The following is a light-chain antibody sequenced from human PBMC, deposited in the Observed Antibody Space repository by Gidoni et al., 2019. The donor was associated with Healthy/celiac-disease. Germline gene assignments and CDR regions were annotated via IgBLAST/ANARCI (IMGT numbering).Light chain of an antibody. V-gene: IGLV3-1*01. CDR1: KLGDKY. CDR3: QACDSSTAMV. J-gene: IGLJ2*01. CDR2: QDS. Sequence: SYELTQPPSVSVSPGQTASLPCPGDKLGDKYACWYQQKPGQSPVLVIYQDSKRPSGIPERFSGSNSGNTATLTICGTQAMDEADYYCQACDSSTAMVFGGGTKLTVL.